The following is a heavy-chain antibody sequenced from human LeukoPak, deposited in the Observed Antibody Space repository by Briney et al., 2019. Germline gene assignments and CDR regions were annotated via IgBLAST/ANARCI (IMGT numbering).Heavy chain of an antibody. Sequence: PSQTLSLTCAVSGDTFSSNSAAWHWIRQSPSRGLEWLGRTYYRSKLYNDYAVSVKSRITINPDTSKNQFSLQLNSVTPEDTAVYYCARDPGPADYFDYWGQGTLVTVSS. D-gene: IGHD7-27*01. J-gene: IGHJ4*02. CDR2: TYYRSKLYN. V-gene: IGHV6-1*01. CDR1: GDTFSSNSAA. CDR3: ARDPGPADYFDY.